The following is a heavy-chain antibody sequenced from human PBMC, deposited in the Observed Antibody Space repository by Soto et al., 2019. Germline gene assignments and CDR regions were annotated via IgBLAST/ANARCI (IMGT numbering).Heavy chain of an antibody. J-gene: IGHJ4*02. Sequence: KTSETLSLTCTVSGGSISSYYWSWIRQPPGKGLEWIGYIYYSGSTNYNPSLKSRVTISVDTSKNQFSLKLSSVTAADTAVYYCARGSFGVVPPDYWGQGTLVTVSS. CDR2: IYYSGST. D-gene: IGHD3-3*02. CDR3: ARGSFGVVPPDY. CDR1: GGSISSYY. V-gene: IGHV4-59*01.